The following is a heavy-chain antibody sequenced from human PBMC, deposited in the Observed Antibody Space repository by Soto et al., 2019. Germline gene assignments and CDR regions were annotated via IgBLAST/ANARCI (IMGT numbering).Heavy chain of an antibody. CDR2: INPNSGGT. J-gene: IGHJ4*01. D-gene: IGHD6-19*01. V-gene: IGHV1-2*02. Sequence: ASVKVSCKASGYTFTSYGISWVRQAPGQGLEWMGWINPNSGGTNYAQKFQGRVTMTRDTSISTAYMELSRLRSDDTAVYYCARYSSGMDYWGHGTLVTVSS. CDR1: GYTFTSYG. CDR3: ARYSSGMDY.